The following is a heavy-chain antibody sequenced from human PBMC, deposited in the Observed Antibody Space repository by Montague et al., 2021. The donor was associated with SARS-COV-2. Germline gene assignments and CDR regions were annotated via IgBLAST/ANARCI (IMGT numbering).Heavy chain of an antibody. D-gene: IGHD6-19*01. J-gene: IGHJ4*02. CDR2: IYYSGST. Sequence: SETLSLTCTVSGGSISSYYWSWIRQPPGQGLEWIGYIYYSGSTNYNPSLTSRVSMSVDTSKNQFSLHLSSVTAADTAVYYCARDKVAGRGYYLEYWGQGTLVAVSS. V-gene: IGHV4-59*01. CDR3: ARDKVAGRGYYLEY. CDR1: GGSISSYY.